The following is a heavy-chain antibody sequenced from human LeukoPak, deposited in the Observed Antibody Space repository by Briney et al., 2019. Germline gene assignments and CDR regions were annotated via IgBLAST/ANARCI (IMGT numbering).Heavy chain of an antibody. CDR3: AKEQNYYDSSGYYPESFDY. J-gene: IGHJ4*02. D-gene: IGHD3-22*01. CDR1: GFTFSSYA. CDR2: ISGSGGST. Sequence: GGSLRLSCAASGFTFSSYAMSWVRQAPGKGLEWVSAISGSGGSTYYADSVKGRFTISRDNSKNTLYLQMNSLRAEDTAGYYCAKEQNYYDSSGYYPESFDYWGQGTLVTVSS. V-gene: IGHV3-23*01.